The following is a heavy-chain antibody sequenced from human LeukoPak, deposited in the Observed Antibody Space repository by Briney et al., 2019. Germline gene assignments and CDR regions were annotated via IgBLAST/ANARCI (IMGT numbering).Heavy chain of an antibody. V-gene: IGHV4-34*01. CDR3: ASHKDYDYVWGSYRCLDF. CDR1: GASFSRYY. CDR2: INHRGST. Sequence: SETLSLTCAVNGASFSRYYWSWIRQPPGKGLEWIGEINHRGSTNSTPSLKSRAAISVDTSKNQFFLKLRSVSAADTAVYYCASHKDYDYVWGSYRCLDFWGQGTLVAVSS. D-gene: IGHD3-16*02. J-gene: IGHJ4*02.